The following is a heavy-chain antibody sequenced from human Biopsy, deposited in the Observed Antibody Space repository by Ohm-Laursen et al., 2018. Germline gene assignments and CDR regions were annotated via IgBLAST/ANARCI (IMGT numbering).Heavy chain of an antibody. CDR1: GFTFGDAW. D-gene: IGHD3-16*01. CDR2: IKSKFDGETT. J-gene: IGHJ6*02. CDR3: STGGGDFYYNGMDV. Sequence: SLRLSCAASGFTFGDAWMSWIRQAPGKGLEWVGRIKSKFDGETTDYAAPVKGRFIIPRDDSKSTLFLQMNSLKVEDTGVYFCSTGGGDFYYNGMDVWGQGTTVTVSS. V-gene: IGHV3-15*01.